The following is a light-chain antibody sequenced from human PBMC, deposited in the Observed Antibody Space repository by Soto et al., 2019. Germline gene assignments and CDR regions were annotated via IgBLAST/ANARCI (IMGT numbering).Light chain of an antibody. Sequence: EIVLTQSPGTLSLSPGERATLSCRASQSVSSSFLAWYQQRPGQAPRLLIYGASSRATGIPDRFSGSGSGTDFTLTISRLEPEEFAVYYCQQYGSSSYTFGQGTKLEMK. V-gene: IGKV3-20*01. CDR3: QQYGSSSYT. J-gene: IGKJ2*01. CDR2: GAS. CDR1: QSVSSSF.